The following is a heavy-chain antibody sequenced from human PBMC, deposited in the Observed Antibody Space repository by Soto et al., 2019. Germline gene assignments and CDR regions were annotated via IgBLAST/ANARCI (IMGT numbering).Heavy chain of an antibody. Sequence: QVQLVQSGAEVKKPGASVKVSCKGLGYNFIKYGINWVRQAPGQGLEWMGWISPYSGYTHSAQKFQGRLTLTTDTAATTAYMELRSLRSADTALYYCTREAIVVIPAAQPSHFDSWGLGTLVTVSS. CDR2: ISPYSGYT. CDR3: TREAIVVIPAAQPSHFDS. J-gene: IGHJ4*02. CDR1: GYNFIKYG. D-gene: IGHD2-2*01. V-gene: IGHV1-18*01.